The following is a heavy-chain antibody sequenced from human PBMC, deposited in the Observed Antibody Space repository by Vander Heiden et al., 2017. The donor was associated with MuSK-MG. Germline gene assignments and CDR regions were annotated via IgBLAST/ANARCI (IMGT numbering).Heavy chain of an antibody. V-gene: IGHV3-66*01. CDR2: IYSGGST. J-gene: IGHJ6*02. Sequence: VQLVESGGGLVQPGGSLRPSCAASGFTVGSDYIRSVRQAPGKGLEWDSVIYSGGSTYYADSVKGRFTISRDNSKNTQYLQMNSLRAEDTAVYYCARDLWTYGMDVWGQGTTVTVSS. CDR3: ARDLWTYGMDV. D-gene: IGHD3-10*01. CDR1: GFTVGSDY.